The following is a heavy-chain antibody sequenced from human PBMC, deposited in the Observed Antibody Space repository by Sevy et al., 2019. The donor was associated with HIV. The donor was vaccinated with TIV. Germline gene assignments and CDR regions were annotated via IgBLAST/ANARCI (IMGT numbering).Heavy chain of an antibody. CDR1: GFTFSDYY. CDR2: ISSSGSTI. CDR3: ARDGEATIFGVVRDAFDI. V-gene: IGHV3-11*01. J-gene: IGHJ3*02. Sequence: GGSPRLSYAASGFTFSDYYMSWIRQAPGKGLEWVSYISSSGSTIYYADSVKGRFTISRDNAKNSLYLQMNSLRAEDTAVYYCARDGEATIFGVVRDAFDIWGQGTMVTVSS. D-gene: IGHD3-3*01.